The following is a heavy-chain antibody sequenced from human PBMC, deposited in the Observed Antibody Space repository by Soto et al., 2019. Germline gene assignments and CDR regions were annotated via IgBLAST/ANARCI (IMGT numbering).Heavy chain of an antibody. CDR1: GFTFSRYN. V-gene: IGHV3-48*02. J-gene: IGHJ4*02. CDR3: ASATVTTALFDY. CDR2: ISSSSSMI. D-gene: IGHD4-17*01. Sequence: GGSLRLSCAASGFTFSRYNMNWVRQAPGKGLEWVSYISSSSSMIYYADSVKGRFTISRDNAKNSLYLQMNSLRDEDTAVYYCASATVTTALFDYWGQGTLVTVSS.